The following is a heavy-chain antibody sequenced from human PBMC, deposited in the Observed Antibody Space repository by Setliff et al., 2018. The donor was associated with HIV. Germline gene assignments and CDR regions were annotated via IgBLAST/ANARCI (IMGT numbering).Heavy chain of an antibody. Sequence: ASETLSLTCTVSGPSINIHYWSWIRQSPGKAFEWIGYIYSTGSTNYNPSLQSRVTISMVASRNQFSLKATSVTAADTAVYYCAKGAGFYGDYTFDHWGQGTLVTVSS. D-gene: IGHD4-17*01. CDR2: IYSTGST. CDR3: AKGAGFYGDYTFDH. V-gene: IGHV4-59*11. J-gene: IGHJ4*02. CDR1: GPSINIHY.